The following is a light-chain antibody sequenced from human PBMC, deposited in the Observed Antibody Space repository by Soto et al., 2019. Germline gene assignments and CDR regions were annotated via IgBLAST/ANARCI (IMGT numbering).Light chain of an antibody. Sequence: EIVLTQSPGTLSLSPGERATLSCRASQSVSSSYLAWYQQKPGQAPRLLIYGASSRATGIPDRLSGSGSGTDFTLTISRVEPEDLAVYYCHQYGSSPWTFGQGTKVDIK. CDR2: GAS. CDR3: HQYGSSPWT. V-gene: IGKV3-20*01. CDR1: QSVSSSY. J-gene: IGKJ1*01.